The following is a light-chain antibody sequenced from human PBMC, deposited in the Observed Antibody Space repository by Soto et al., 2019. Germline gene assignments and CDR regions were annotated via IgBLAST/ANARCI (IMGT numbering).Light chain of an antibody. CDR3: QQYDKWPLT. CDR1: QSVGSN. CDR2: GAS. Sequence: EIVMTQSPATLSVSPVVGATLSCGASQSVGSNLAWYQQKPGQAPRLLIYGASNRATGIPARFSGSGSATEFTLTISSLQSEDIAVYYCQQYDKWPLTFGGGTKVDIK. J-gene: IGKJ4*01. V-gene: IGKV3D-15*01.